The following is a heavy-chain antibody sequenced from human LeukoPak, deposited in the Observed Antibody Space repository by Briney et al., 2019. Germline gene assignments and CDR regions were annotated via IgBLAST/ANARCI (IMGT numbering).Heavy chain of an antibody. J-gene: IGHJ4*02. Sequence: PGGSLRLSCAASGFTFSSYAMSWVRQAPGNGLEWVSAISGSGGSTYYADSVKGRFTISRDNSKNTLYLQMNSLRAEDTAVYYCAKAGNYDYVWGSYRPTPFYWGQGTLVTVSS. CDR2: ISGSGGST. CDR1: GFTFSSYA. D-gene: IGHD3-16*02. V-gene: IGHV3-23*01. CDR3: AKAGNYDYVWGSYRPTPFY.